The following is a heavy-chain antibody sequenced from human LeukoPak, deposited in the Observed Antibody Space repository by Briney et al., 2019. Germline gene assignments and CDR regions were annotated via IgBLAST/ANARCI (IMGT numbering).Heavy chain of an antibody. J-gene: IGHJ4*02. CDR2: ISAYNGNT. CDR3: ARVDSSGRRDNDY. D-gene: IGHD3-22*01. Sequence: ASVRVSCKTSGYTFTDYDITWVRQAPGQGLEWMGWISAYNGNTNYAQKLQGRVTMTTDTSTSTAYMELRSLRSDDTAVYYCARVDSSGRRDNDYWGQGTLVTVSS. V-gene: IGHV1-18*01. CDR1: GYTFTDYD.